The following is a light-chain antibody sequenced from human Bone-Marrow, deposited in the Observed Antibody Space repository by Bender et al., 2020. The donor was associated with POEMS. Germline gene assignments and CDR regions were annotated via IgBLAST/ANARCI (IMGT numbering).Light chain of an antibody. V-gene: IGLV1-44*01. J-gene: IGLJ2*01. Sequence: QSVLTQPPSASGTPGQSVIISCSGTDSNFGGNNVNWFQQLPGTAPKHLIYSNNERPSGVPDRFSGSKSGTSASLAISGVQSEDEADYYCTAYTSTVLFGGGTKLTVL. CDR2: SNN. CDR3: TAYTSTVL. CDR1: DSNFGGNN.